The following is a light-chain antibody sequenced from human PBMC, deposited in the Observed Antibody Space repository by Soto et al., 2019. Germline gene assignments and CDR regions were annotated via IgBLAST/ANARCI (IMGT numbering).Light chain of an antibody. CDR2: DAS. V-gene: IGKV3-15*01. Sequence: EIVMTQSPDTLSVSPGERATLSCRASQSVSSNLAWYQQKPGQTPRLLIYDASTRAGGVPARFSGTGSGTEFTLTISSLQSGDFAVYYCQQYNNWPPWTFGQGTKVDIK. J-gene: IGKJ1*01. CDR3: QQYNNWPPWT. CDR1: QSVSSN.